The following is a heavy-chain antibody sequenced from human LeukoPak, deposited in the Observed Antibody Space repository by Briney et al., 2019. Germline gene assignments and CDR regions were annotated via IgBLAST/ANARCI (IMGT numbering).Heavy chain of an antibody. V-gene: IGHV4-4*07. CDR3: ARERISGYYDYYFDY. CDR2: IYTSGST. J-gene: IGHJ4*02. CDR1: GGSISSYY. D-gene: IGHD3-22*01. Sequence: PSETLSLTCTVSGGSISSYYWNWIRQPAGTGLEWIGRIYTSGSTNYNPSLKIRGTMSVDTSKNQFSLKLSSVPAAETAVYYCARERISGYYDYYFDYWGQGTLVTVSS.